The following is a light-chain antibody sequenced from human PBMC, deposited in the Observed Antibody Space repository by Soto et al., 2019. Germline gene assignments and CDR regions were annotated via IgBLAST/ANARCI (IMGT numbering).Light chain of an antibody. Sequence: DIQMTQSPSTKSASVGDRVTINTQASQGISNWVAWYQQKPGEAPNHLIYAASCLQSGVPSRFSGSGSGTEFTLTISSLQPEDFATYYCQQADTFPLTCGGGTKVDIK. CDR1: QGISNW. CDR2: AAS. V-gene: IGKV1-12*01. CDR3: QQADTFPLT. J-gene: IGKJ4*01.